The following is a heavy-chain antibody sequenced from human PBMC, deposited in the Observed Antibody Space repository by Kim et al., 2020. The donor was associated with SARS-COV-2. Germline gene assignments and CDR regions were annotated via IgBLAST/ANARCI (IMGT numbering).Heavy chain of an antibody. J-gene: IGHJ6*02. Sequence: SETLSLTCSVSGGSMSNGNYHWTWIRQPAGKGLEWIGRIHTNGRTNYNPSLKSRVTISLDTSRNQFSLNLTSVTAADTAVYYCAGVRTKLINYYDGMEVWGQGTTVTVSS. CDR1: GGSMSNGNYH. V-gene: IGHV4-61*02. CDR3: AGVRTKLINYYDGMEV. CDR2: IHTNGRT. D-gene: IGHD2-21*01.